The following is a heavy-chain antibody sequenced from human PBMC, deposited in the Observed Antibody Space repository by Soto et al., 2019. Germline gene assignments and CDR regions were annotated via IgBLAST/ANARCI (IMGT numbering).Heavy chain of an antibody. CDR1: SAPITKYY. V-gene: IGHV4-4*09. CDR3: GSIDCSGGSCDYSYYSYMDV. D-gene: IGHD2-15*01. Sequence: SETLSLTCTVSSAPITKYYWGWVRQAPGRGLEWIGFTHHSGYISYSPSLKSRVTMSVDPSKNQVSLKLTSVTAADTAVYFCGSIDCSGGSCDYSYYSYMDVWGKGTTVTVSS. J-gene: IGHJ6*03. CDR2: THHSGYI.